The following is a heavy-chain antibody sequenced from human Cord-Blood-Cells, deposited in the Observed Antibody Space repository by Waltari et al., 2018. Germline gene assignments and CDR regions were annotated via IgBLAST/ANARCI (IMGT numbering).Heavy chain of an antibody. CDR1: GFTFSSYG. J-gene: IGHJ3*02. CDR2: ISYDGSNK. D-gene: IGHD6-13*01. Sequence: QVQLVESGGGMVQPGRSLRLSCAASGFTFSSYGMHWVRQAPGKGLEWVAVISYDGSNKYYADSVRGRFTISRDNSKNTLYLQMNSLRAEDTAVYYCAKGGYSSSWYAFDIWGQGTMVTVSS. V-gene: IGHV3-30*18. CDR3: AKGGYSSSWYAFDI.